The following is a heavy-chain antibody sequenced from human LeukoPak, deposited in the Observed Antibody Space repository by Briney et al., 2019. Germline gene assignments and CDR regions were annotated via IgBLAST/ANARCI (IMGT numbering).Heavy chain of an antibody. V-gene: IGHV3-13*04. CDR2: IGTAGDT. Sequence: GGSLRLSCAASGFTFSSYDMHWVRQATGKGLEWISVIGTAGDTYYSGAVKCQFTISRKNAKNSLYLQLNRLRAGDTAVYSCARASMVRARLFDYWGQGTLVTVSS. D-gene: IGHD3-10*01. J-gene: IGHJ4*02. CDR1: GFTFSSYD. CDR3: ARASMVRARLFDY.